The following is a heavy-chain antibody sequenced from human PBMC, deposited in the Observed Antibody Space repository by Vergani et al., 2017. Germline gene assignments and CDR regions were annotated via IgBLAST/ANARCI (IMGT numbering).Heavy chain of an antibody. CDR1: GFTVSSNY. D-gene: IGHD3-10*01. Sequence: EVQLVESGGGLIQPGGSLRLSCAASGFTVSSNYMSWVRQAPGKGLEWVSVIYSGGSTYYADSVKGRFTISRDNSKNTLYLQMNSLRAEDTAVYYCAKDRNRYGSGSYVPAFDIWGQGTMVTVSS. J-gene: IGHJ3*02. V-gene: IGHV3-53*01. CDR2: IYSGGST. CDR3: AKDRNRYGSGSYVPAFDI.